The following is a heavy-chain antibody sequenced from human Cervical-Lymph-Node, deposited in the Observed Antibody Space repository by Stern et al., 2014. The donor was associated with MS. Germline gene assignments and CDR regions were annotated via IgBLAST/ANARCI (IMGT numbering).Heavy chain of an antibody. CDR3: ARDYYDFWSGSVYYFDY. CDR1: GYTFTSYG. Sequence: QDQLVQSGAEVKKPGASVKVSCKASGYTFTSYGISWVRQAPGQVLEWMGWISAYNGNTNYAQKLQGRVTMTTDTSTSTAYMELRSLRSDDTAVYYCARDYYDFWSGSVYYFDYWGQGTLVTVSS. V-gene: IGHV1-18*01. D-gene: IGHD3-3*01. CDR2: ISAYNGNT. J-gene: IGHJ4*02.